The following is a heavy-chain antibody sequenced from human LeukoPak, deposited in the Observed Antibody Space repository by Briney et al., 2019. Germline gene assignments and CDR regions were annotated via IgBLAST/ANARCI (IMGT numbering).Heavy chain of an antibody. J-gene: IGHJ4*02. Sequence: GESLKISCKGSGYSFTSYWIGWVRQMPGKGLEWMGIIYPGDSDTRYSPSFQGQVTISADKSISTAYLQWSSLKASDTAMYYCARHGGALNVWGSFDYWGQGTLVTVSS. V-gene: IGHV5-51*01. D-gene: IGHD3-16*01. CDR2: IYPGDSDT. CDR3: ARHGGALNVWGSFDY. CDR1: GYSFTSYW.